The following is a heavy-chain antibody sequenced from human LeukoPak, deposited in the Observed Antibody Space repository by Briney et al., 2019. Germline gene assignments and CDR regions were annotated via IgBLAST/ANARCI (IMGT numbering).Heavy chain of an antibody. CDR1: GYTFTSYD. CDR3: ARAKEGGYSYGDYYYYMDV. CDR2: MNPNSGNT. V-gene: IGHV1-8*03. D-gene: IGHD5-18*01. J-gene: IGHJ6*03. Sequence: ASVKVSCKASGYTFTSYDINWVRQATGQGLGWMGWMNPNSGNTGYAQKFQGRVTITRNTSISKAYMELSSLRSEDTAVYYCARAKEGGYSYGDYYYYMDVWGKGTTVTVSS.